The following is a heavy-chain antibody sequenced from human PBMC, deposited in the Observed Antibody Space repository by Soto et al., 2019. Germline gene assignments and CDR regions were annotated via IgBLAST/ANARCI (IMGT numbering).Heavy chain of an antibody. V-gene: IGHV4-39*01. Sequence: SETLSLTCTVSGGSISSSSYYWGWIRQPPGKGLEWIGSIYYSGSTYYNPSLKSRVTISVDTSKNQFSLKLSSVTAADTAVYYCARLRGGHDYGVFWWFDPWGQGTLVTSPQ. J-gene: IGHJ5*02. CDR1: GGSISSSSYY. CDR2: IYYSGST. D-gene: IGHD4-17*01. CDR3: ARLRGGHDYGVFWWFDP.